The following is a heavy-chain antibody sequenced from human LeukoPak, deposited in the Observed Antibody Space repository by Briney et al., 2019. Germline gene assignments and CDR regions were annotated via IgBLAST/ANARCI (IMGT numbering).Heavy chain of an antibody. CDR2: ISYDGSNK. D-gene: IGHD5-12*01. J-gene: IGHJ3*02. CDR3: AKVKEGGYDTYDAFDI. Sequence: GGSLRLSCAASGFTFSSYAMHWVRQAPGKGLEWVAVISYDGSNKYYADSVKGRFTISRDNSKNTLYLQMNSLRAEDTAVYYCAKVKEGGYDTYDAFDIWGQGTMVTVSS. V-gene: IGHV3-30-3*01. CDR1: GFTFSSYA.